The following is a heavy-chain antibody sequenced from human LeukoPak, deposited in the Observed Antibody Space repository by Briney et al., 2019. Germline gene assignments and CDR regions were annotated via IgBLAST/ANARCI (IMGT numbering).Heavy chain of an antibody. CDR3: AKYSHDSSGSYDY. D-gene: IGHD3-22*01. V-gene: IGHV3-23*01. Sequence: GGSLRLSCAASGFTFSSPAMSWVRQAPGKGLEWVSTISGSGGSTYHADSVKGRFTISRDNSKNTLYLQMNSLRAEDTAVYYCAKYSHDSSGSYDYWGQGTLVTVSS. CDR2: ISGSGGST. J-gene: IGHJ4*02. CDR1: GFTFSSPA.